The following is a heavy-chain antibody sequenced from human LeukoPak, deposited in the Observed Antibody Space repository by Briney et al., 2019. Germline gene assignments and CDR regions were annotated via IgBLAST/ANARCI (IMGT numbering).Heavy chain of an antibody. D-gene: IGHD6-19*01. CDR2: VTASGAGT. J-gene: IGHJ4*02. Sequence: GGSLRLSCAASGFTFDSYAMTWVRQAPGKGLEWVSTVTASGAGTYFADSVKGRFTISRDNSKNTLYPQLNSLRAEDTAIYYCANNGGVAVAGSFDNWGQGTLVTVSS. CDR3: ANNGGVAVAGSFDN. CDR1: GFTFDSYA. V-gene: IGHV3-23*01.